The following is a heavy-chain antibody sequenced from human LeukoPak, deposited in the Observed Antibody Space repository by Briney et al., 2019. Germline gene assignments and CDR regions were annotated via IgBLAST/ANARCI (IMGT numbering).Heavy chain of an antibody. CDR3: ARFSVVFDAFDI. D-gene: IGHD2/OR15-2a*01. CDR1: GGSISSYY. CDR2: IYYRGST. Sequence: SETLSLTCSVSGGSISSYYWSWIRQPPGKGLEWIGYIYYRGSTNYNPSLKSRVTISVDTSENQFSLKLTSVTTADTAMYYCARFSVVFDAFDIWGQGTVVTVSS. V-gene: IGHV4-59*01. J-gene: IGHJ3*02.